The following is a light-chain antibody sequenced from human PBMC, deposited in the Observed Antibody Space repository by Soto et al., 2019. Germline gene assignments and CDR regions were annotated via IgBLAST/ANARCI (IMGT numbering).Light chain of an antibody. CDR1: SSDVGGGNY. J-gene: IGLJ1*01. Sequence: QSVLTKPASVSGSPGQSITISCTGTSSDVGGGNYVSWYQQHTGKAPKLIISEVSNRPSGVSSRFSGSKSGNTASLTISGLQAEDEADYYCSSYTTSSTLYVFGTGTKVTVL. CDR3: SSYTTSSTLYV. CDR2: EVS. V-gene: IGLV2-14*01.